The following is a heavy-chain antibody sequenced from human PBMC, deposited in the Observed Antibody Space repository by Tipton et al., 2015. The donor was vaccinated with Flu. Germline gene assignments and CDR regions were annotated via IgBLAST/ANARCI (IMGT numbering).Heavy chain of an antibody. J-gene: IGHJ4*02. D-gene: IGHD1-26*01. CDR2: IYSGGST. CDR1: GFIVSSNY. Sequence: EASGFIVSSNYMSWVRQAPGEGLEWVSVIYSGGSTYYADSVKGRFTISRDNSKNTLYLQMNSLRAEDTAVYYCARSPIVGIVDYWGQGTLVTVSS. V-gene: IGHV3-53*01. CDR3: ARSPIVGIVDY.